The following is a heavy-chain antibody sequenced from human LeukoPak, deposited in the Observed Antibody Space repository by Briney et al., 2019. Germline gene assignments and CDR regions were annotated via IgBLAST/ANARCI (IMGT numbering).Heavy chain of an antibody. J-gene: IGHJ4*02. CDR3: AKDKAAGGLSARETDY. CDR1: GFTFGSYA. Sequence: GGSLRLSCSASGFTFGSYAMHWVRQAPGKGLEYVSAISSNGGSTYYADSVKGRFTISRDNSKSTLYLQMNSLRAEDTALYYCAKDKAAGGLSARETDYWGQGTLVTVSS. CDR2: ISSNGGST. V-gene: IGHV3-64*04. D-gene: IGHD3-16*02.